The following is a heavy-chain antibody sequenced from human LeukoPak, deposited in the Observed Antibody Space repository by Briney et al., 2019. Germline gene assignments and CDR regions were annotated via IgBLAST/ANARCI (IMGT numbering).Heavy chain of an antibody. CDR2: INPNSGVT. Sequence: ASVKVSCKASGYTFPAYYMQWVRQAPGQGLEWMGWINPNSGVTNYPQRFQGRVTMTRDTSITTAYMELSSLRSDDTAVYYCARDVGSAYYSNNFDYWGQGTLVTVSS. CDR3: ARDVGSAYYSNNFDY. CDR1: GYTFPAYY. J-gene: IGHJ4*02. D-gene: IGHD3-22*01. V-gene: IGHV1-2*02.